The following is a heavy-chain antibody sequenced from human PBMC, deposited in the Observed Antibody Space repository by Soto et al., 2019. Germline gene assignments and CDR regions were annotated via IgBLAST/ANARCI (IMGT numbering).Heavy chain of an antibody. CDR3: AREFQYDSGGFHELYF. Sequence: QVHLEQSGAEVRKPGASVKVSCKASGYTFNSFGINWLRQAPGQGLEWLGWISAYNGNTNYAQKFHGRVTMTADTSTATAYLELTSLRSDDTAVYYFAREFQYDSGGFHELYFWGQGALVTVSS. CDR2: ISAYNGNT. D-gene: IGHD3-22*01. CDR1: GYTFNSFG. J-gene: IGHJ4*02. V-gene: IGHV1-18*04.